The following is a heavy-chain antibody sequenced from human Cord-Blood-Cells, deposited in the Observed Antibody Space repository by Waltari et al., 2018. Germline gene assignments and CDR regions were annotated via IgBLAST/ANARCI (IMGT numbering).Heavy chain of an antibody. Sequence: QVQLVQSGAEVKKPGASVKVSCKASGYTLTSYDINWVRQATGQGRELMGWMNPNSGNKGYAQKFQGRVTITRNTSISTAYMELSSLRSEDTAVYYCARVIGSSDAFDIWGQGTMVTVSS. CDR2: MNPNSGNK. D-gene: IGHD6-6*01. CDR1: GYTLTSYD. V-gene: IGHV1-8*03. J-gene: IGHJ3*02. CDR3: ARVIGSSDAFDI.